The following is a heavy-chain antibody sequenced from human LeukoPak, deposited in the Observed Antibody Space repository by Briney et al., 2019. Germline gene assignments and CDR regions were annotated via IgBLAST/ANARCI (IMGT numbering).Heavy chain of an antibody. CDR1: VGSFSGYY. CDR3: ARVDGDYFDY. Sequence: SETLSLTCAVYVGSFSGYYWSWIRQPPGKGLEWIGEINHSGSTNYNPSLKSRVTISVDTSKNQFSLKLSSVTAADTAVYYCARVDGDYFDYWGQGTLVSVSS. V-gene: IGHV4-34*01. CDR2: INHSGST. D-gene: IGHD4-17*01. J-gene: IGHJ4*02.